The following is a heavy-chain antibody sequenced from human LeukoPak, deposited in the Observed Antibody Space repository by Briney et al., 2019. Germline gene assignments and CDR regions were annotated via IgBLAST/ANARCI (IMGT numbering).Heavy chain of an antibody. J-gene: IGHJ5*02. CDR1: GGSFSGYY. CDR2: INHSGST. CDR3: ARGAPIAAAAVDP. D-gene: IGHD6-13*01. Sequence: SETLSLTCAVYGGSFSGYYWSWIRQPPGKGLEWIGEINHSGSTNYNPSLKSRVTISVDTSKNQFSLKLSSVTAADTAVYYCARGAPIAAAAVDPWGQGTLVTVSS. V-gene: IGHV4-34*01.